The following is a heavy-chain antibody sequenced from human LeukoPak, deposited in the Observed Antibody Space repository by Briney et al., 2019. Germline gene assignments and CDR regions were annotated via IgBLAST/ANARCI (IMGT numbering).Heavy chain of an antibody. D-gene: IGHD5-24*01. CDR3: ARGGDKVEMATISAFDI. V-gene: IGHV4-34*01. CDR2: INHSGST. Sequence: SETLSLTCAVCGGSFSGYYWSWIRQPPGKGLEWIGEINHSGSTNYNPSLKSRVTISVDTSKNQFSLKLSSVTAADTAVYYCARGGDKVEMATISAFDIWGQGTMVTVSS. J-gene: IGHJ3*02. CDR1: GGSFSGYY.